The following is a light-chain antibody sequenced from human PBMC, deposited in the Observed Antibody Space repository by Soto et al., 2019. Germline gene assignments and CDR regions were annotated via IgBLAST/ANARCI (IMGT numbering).Light chain of an antibody. Sequence: SYDLTQPPSVSVAPGQTATITCGGNTIGSKLVHWYQQRPGQAPALVVFEDTHRPSGISERFSGSNSGNTATLTITRVEAGDEADYYCQVWDASSDDLSFGGGTKLTVL. CDR3: QVWDASSDDLS. CDR1: TIGSKL. J-gene: IGLJ2*01. CDR2: EDT. V-gene: IGLV3-21*02.